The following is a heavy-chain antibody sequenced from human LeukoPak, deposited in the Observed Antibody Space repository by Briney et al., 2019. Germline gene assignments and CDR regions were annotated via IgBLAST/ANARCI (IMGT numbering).Heavy chain of an antibody. J-gene: IGHJ4*02. Sequence: GGSLRLSCAASGFTFSSYSMNWVRQAPGKGLEWVSSISSSSSYIYYADSVKGRFTISRDNAKNSLYLQMNSLRAEDTAVYYCARENDIQLWFFFDYWGQGTLVTVSS. CDR2: ISSSSSYI. V-gene: IGHV3-21*01. D-gene: IGHD5-18*01. CDR3: ARENDIQLWFFFDY. CDR1: GFTFSSYS.